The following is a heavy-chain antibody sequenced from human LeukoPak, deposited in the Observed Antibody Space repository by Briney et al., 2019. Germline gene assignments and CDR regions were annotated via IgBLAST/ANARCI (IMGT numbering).Heavy chain of an antibody. Sequence: GASVKVSCKASGYTFTSYDINWVRQATGQGLEWMGWMNPNSGNTGYAQKFQGRVTMTRNTSISTAYMELSSLRSEDTAVYYCAREHDYSNFGLLYYWFDPWGQGTLVTVSS. D-gene: IGHD4-11*01. V-gene: IGHV1-8*01. CDR1: GYTFTSYD. J-gene: IGHJ5*02. CDR2: MNPNSGNT. CDR3: AREHDYSNFGLLYYWFDP.